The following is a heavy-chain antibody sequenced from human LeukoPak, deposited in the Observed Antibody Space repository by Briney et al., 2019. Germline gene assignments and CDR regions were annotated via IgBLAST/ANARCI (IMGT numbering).Heavy chain of an antibody. CDR3: TRVSGWYGGYFDY. Sequence: GGSLRLFCTASGFTFGDYAMSWVRQAPGKGLEWVGFIRSKAYGGTTEYAASVKGRFTISRDDSKSIAYLQMNSLKTEDTAVYYCTRVSGWYGGYFDYWGQGTLVTVSS. CDR2: IRSKAYGGTT. V-gene: IGHV3-49*04. D-gene: IGHD6-19*01. J-gene: IGHJ4*02. CDR1: GFTFGDYA.